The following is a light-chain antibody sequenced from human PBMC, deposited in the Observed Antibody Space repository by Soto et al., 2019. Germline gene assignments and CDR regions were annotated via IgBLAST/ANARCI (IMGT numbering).Light chain of an antibody. Sequence: PGQGASLSCRASKSVGGDLVWYQQHPGQAPRLLIYDASNRATGIPPRFSGSGSGTDFTLTISRLEPEDFAVYYCQQRTNWPWTFGQGTKVDI. J-gene: IGKJ1*01. CDR2: DAS. CDR1: KSVGGD. CDR3: QQRTNWPWT. V-gene: IGKV3-11*01.